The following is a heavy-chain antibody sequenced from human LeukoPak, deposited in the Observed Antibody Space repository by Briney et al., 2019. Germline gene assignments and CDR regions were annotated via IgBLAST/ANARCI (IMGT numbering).Heavy chain of an antibody. CDR2: IDTSGST. D-gene: IGHD6-19*01. V-gene: IGHV4-4*07. Sequence: SETLSLTCTVSGGSISSYYWSWIRQPAGEGLEWIGRIDTSGSTSYSPSLKSRVTMSVDTSKNQFSLKLISLTAADTAVYFCARGQQWRDFDYWGQGAPVTVSS. J-gene: IGHJ4*02. CDR1: GGSISSYY. CDR3: ARGQQWRDFDY.